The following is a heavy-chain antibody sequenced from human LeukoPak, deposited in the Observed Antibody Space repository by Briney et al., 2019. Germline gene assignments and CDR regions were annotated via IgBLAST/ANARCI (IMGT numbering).Heavy chain of an antibody. CDR1: GFTFSSYA. V-gene: IGHV3-23*01. D-gene: IGHD3-22*01. CDR2: ISGSGGST. Sequence: GGSLRLSCAASGFTFSSYAMSWVRQAPGKGLEWVSAISGSGGSTYYADSVKGRFTISRDNSKNTLYLQMNSLRAEDTAVYYCAKDLGITMIVVVPEGSYFDYWGQGTLVTVSS. J-gene: IGHJ4*02. CDR3: AKDLGITMIVVVPEGSYFDY.